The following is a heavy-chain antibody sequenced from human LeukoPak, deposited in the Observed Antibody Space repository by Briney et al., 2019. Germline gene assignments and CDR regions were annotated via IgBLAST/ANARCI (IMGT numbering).Heavy chain of an antibody. Sequence: ASVKVSCKASGGTFSSYTISWVRQARGQGLEWMGRIIPIFGTANYAQKFQGRVTITTDESTSTAYMKLSSLRSEDTAVYYCAREEGNWAYFDDWGQGTLVTVSS. CDR1: GGTFSSYT. V-gene: IGHV1-69*05. CDR3: AREEGNWAYFDD. CDR2: IIPIFGTA. D-gene: IGHD7-27*01. J-gene: IGHJ4*02.